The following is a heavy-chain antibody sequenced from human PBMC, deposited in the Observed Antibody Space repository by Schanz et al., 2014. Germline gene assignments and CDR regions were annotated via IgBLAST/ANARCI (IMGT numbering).Heavy chain of an antibody. CDR1: GFSVGNKY. Sequence: EVQLVESGGGLVQPGGSLRLSCAASGFSVGNKYMNWVRQAPGKGLEWVSFVHPGGSTYYPDSVKGRFTISRDSSKNTLYLQMNSLRAEDTAVYYCANNWNLDYWGQGTLVTVSS. J-gene: IGHJ4*02. CDR2: VHPGGST. V-gene: IGHV3-53*01. D-gene: IGHD1-20*01. CDR3: ANNWNLDY.